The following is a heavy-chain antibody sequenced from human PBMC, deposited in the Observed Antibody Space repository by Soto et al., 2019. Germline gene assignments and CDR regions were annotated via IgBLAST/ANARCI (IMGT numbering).Heavy chain of an antibody. Sequence: QVQLVESGGGVVQPGRSLRLSCAASGFTFSSYGMHWVRQAPGKGLEWVAVIWYDGSNKYYADSVKGRFTISRDNSKNTLYLQMNSLRAEDTAVYYCARERELSNYYGSGSYYSQWGQGTLVTVSS. D-gene: IGHD3-10*01. CDR3: ARERELSNYYGSGSYYSQ. J-gene: IGHJ4*02. V-gene: IGHV3-33*01. CDR2: IWYDGSNK. CDR1: GFTFSSYG.